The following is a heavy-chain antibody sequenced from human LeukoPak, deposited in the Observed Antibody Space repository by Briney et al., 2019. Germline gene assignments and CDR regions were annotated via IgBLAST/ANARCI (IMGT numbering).Heavy chain of an antibody. CDR1: GYTFTSYY. CDR2: INPSGGST. CDR3: ARDLVVVVAATRGGWFDP. D-gene: IGHD2-15*01. J-gene: IGHJ5*02. Sequence: ASVKVSCKASGYTFTSYYMHWVRQAPGQGLEWMGIINPSGGSTSYAQKFQGRVTMTRDTSISTAYMELSRLRSDDTAVYYCARDLVVVVAATRGGWFDPWGQGTLVTVSS. V-gene: IGHV1-46*01.